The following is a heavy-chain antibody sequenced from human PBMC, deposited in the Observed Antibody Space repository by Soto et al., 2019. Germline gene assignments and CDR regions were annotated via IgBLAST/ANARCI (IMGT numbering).Heavy chain of an antibody. V-gene: IGHV1-8*01. CDR3: ARASMYIWYDH. CDR2: VNPSSGNT. J-gene: IGHJ5*02. Sequence: QVQLVQSGAEVKRPGASVKVSCEASGYTFTTYDINWVRQASGQGLEWMGCVNPSSGNTVYERKFHGRVTMTRDTSISTAYMELNSLESDDTAIYYCARASMYIWYDHWGQGTLVTVSS. CDR1: GYTFTTYD. D-gene: IGHD1-20*01.